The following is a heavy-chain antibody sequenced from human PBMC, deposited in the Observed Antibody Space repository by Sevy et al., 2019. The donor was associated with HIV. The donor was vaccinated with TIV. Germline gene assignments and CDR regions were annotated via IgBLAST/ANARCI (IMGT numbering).Heavy chain of an antibody. CDR3: ARGGGSGSPIYYYYGMDV. V-gene: IGHV3-7*01. J-gene: IGHJ6*02. D-gene: IGHD3-10*01. CDR2: IKQDGSEK. CDR1: GFTFSSYW. Sequence: GGSLRLSCAASGFTFSSYWMSWVRQAPGKGLEWVANIKQDGSEKYYVDSVKGRFTISRDNAKNSLYLQMNSLRAEDTAVYYCARGGGSGSPIYYYYGMDVWSQGTTVTVSS.